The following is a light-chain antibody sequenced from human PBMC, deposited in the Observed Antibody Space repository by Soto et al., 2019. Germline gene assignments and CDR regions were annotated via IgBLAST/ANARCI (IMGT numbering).Light chain of an antibody. CDR1: SSDVGGYDF. J-gene: IGLJ3*02. Sequence: QSALAQPRSVSGSPGQPVTLSCTGTSSDVGGYDFVSWYQQYPGKAPKLIIFDVTERTSGVPDRFSGSKSGNSASLTISGLQAEDEADYYCSSYAGSYILGVFGGGTKVTVL. CDR2: DVT. V-gene: IGLV2-11*01. CDR3: SSYAGSYILGV.